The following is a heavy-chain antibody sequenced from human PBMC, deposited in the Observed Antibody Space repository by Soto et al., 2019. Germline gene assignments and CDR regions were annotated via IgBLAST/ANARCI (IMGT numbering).Heavy chain of an antibody. CDR1: GGSISSGDYY. V-gene: IGHV4-30-4*01. CDR3: ARAQGRITIFGVVINWFDP. CDR2: IYYSGST. Sequence: QVQLQESGPGLVKPSQTLSLTCTVSGGSISSGDYYWSWIRQPPGKGLEWIGYIYYSGSTYYNPSLKSRVTISVDTSKNQFSLKLSSVTAADTAVYYCARAQGRITIFGVVINWFDPWGQGTLVTVSS. J-gene: IGHJ5*02. D-gene: IGHD3-3*01.